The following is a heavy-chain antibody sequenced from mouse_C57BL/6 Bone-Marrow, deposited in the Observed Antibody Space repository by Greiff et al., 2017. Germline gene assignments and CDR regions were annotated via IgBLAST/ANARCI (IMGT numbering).Heavy chain of an antibody. CDR3: ARYYYGSSWYFDY. V-gene: IGHV1-26*01. J-gene: IGHJ2*01. CDR2: INPNNGGT. CDR1: GYTFTDYY. Sequence: EVQLQQSGPELVKPGASVKISCKASGYTFTDYYMNWVKQSHGKSLEWIGDINPNNGGTSYNPKLKGKATLTVDKSSSTAYMELRSLTAEDSAVYYCARYYYGSSWYFDYWGQGTILTVSS. D-gene: IGHD1-1*01.